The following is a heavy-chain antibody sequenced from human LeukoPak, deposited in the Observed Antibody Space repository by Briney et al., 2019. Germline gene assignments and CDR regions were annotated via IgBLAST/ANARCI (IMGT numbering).Heavy chain of an antibody. J-gene: IGHJ4*02. V-gene: IGHV4-38-2*02. CDR2: IYHSGST. CDR1: GYSISSGYY. Sequence: SETLSLTCTVSGYSISSGYYWGWIRQPPGKGLEWIGSIYHSGSTYYNPSLKSRVTMSIDTSKNQFSLKLSSVTAADTAIYYCARDAKYYFGSRTYFFFEYWGLGTLLTVSS. CDR3: ARDAKYYFGSRTYFFFEY. D-gene: IGHD3-10*01.